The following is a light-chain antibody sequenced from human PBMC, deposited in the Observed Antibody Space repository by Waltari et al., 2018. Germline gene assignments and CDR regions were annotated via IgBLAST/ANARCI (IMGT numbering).Light chain of an antibody. CDR3: QQSFRFPFT. CDR1: QRITPY. J-gene: IGKJ3*01. Sequence: DIQMTQSPSSLSASVGDTVIMTCRASQRITPYLTWYQQKPGKAPTLLIFTASTLQRGVPSRFSGSGSETDFTLTISGRQPEDFATYYCQQSFRFPFTFGPGTKVDMK. V-gene: IGKV1-39*01. CDR2: TAS.